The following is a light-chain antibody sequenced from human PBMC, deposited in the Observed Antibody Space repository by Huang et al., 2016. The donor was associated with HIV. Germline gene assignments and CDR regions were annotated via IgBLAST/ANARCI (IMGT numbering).Light chain of an antibody. CDR1: QSLLHRNGNNY. Sequence: DIVMTQSPLSLSVTPGEPASISCRSSQSLLHRNGNNYLDWYLQKPGQYPQLLIYVAASRASGIPDRFNGSGSGTDFTLKISRVEAEDVGVYYCMQALQTPLTFGGGTKVEVK. V-gene: IGKV2-28*01. J-gene: IGKJ4*01. CDR3: MQALQTPLT. CDR2: VAA.